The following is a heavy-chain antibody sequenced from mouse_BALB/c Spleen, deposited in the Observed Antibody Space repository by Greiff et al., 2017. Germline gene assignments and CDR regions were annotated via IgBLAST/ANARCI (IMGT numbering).Heavy chain of an antibody. CDR3: ARYYYGSSYYFDY. CDR1: GFSLTSYG. D-gene: IGHD1-1*01. CDR2: IWAGGST. V-gene: IGHV2-9*02. J-gene: IGHJ2*01. Sequence: VQRVESGPGLVAPSQSLSITCTVSGFSLTSYGVHWVRQPPGKGLEWLGVIWAGGSTNYNSALMSRLSISKDNSKSQVFLKMNSLQTDDTAMYYCARYYYGSSYYFDYWGQGTTLTVSS.